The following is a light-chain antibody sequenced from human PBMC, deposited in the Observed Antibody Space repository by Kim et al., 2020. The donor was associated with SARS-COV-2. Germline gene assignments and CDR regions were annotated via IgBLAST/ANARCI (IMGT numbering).Light chain of an antibody. Sequence: APGERVTLSCRASKSISNKLAWYQQKPGQAPRLLIYGASTRATGIPARFSGSGSGTEFTLDISSLQSEDFAVYYCQQYYNWPPVTFGGGTKVDIK. J-gene: IGKJ4*01. CDR1: KSISNK. CDR2: GAS. V-gene: IGKV3-15*01. CDR3: QQYYNWPPVT.